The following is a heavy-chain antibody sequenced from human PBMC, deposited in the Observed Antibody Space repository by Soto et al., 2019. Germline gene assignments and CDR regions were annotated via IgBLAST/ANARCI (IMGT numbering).Heavy chain of an antibody. CDR1: GYTFTNYG. CDR2: ISGYNGNT. J-gene: IGHJ6*02. Sequence: QVQVVQSGDEVKKPGASVKVSCKASGYTFTNYGFSWVRQAPGQGLEWMGWISGYNGNTKYAEKFQGRVTMTTDTFTGTAHMELRSLRSDDTAVYYCAREGQAPYYYYGMDVWGQGTAVTVSS. V-gene: IGHV1-18*01. CDR3: AREGQAPYYYYGMDV.